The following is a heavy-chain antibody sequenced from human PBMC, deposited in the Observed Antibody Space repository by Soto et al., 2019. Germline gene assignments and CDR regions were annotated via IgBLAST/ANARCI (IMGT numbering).Heavy chain of an antibody. CDR3: ARGGWSMGH. D-gene: IGHD6-19*01. CDR1: GGSMTSFY. CDR2: IYHDGNT. Sequence: KASETLSLTCTVSGGSMTSFYWSWIRQPPGKGLEWIGYIYHDGNTNYSPSLKGRVTMSVDTSKNQFSLKLTSVTAADTAVYFCARGGWSMGHWGQGTLVTAPQ. V-gene: IGHV4-59*01. J-gene: IGHJ4*02.